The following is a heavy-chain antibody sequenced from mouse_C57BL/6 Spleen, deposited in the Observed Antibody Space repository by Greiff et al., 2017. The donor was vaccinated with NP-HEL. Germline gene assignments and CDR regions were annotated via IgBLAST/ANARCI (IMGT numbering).Heavy chain of an antibody. CDR2: IRSKRSNYAT. Sequence: EVKLVESGGGLVQPKGSLKLSCAASGFTFNTYAMHWVRQAPGKGLEWVARIRSKRSNYATYYADSVKDRFTISRDDSKSMLYLQMNNLRTEDTAMYYCVREDYDYDGIKARDYWGQGTSVTVSS. V-gene: IGHV10-3*01. D-gene: IGHD2-4*01. CDR1: GFTFNTYA. CDR3: VREDYDYDGIKARDY. J-gene: IGHJ4*01.